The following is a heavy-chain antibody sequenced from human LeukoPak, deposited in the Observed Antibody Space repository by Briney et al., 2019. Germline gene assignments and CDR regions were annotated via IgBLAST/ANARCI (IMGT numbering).Heavy chain of an antibody. CDR1: GGSISSGGYY. J-gene: IGHJ5*02. CDR2: IYHSGST. Sequence: SETLSLTCTVSGGSISSGGYYWSWIRQPPGKGLEWIGYIYHSGSTYYNPSLKSRVTISVDRSKNQFSLKLSSVTAADTAVYYCARELGYSSGRFDPWGQGTLVTVSS. V-gene: IGHV4-30-2*01. D-gene: IGHD6-19*01. CDR3: ARELGYSSGRFDP.